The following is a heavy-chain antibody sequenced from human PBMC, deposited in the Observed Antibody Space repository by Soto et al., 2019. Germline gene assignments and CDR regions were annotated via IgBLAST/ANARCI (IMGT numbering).Heavy chain of an antibody. CDR2: INIGGSST. J-gene: IGHJ4*02. V-gene: IGHV3-74*01. CDR1: GFSFSSYW. CDR3: TRGEHYDLLTGYYHLFDY. D-gene: IGHD3-9*01. Sequence: GGSLRLSCAASGFSFSSYWMHWVRQAPGKGLVWVSRINIGGSSTSYADSVKGRFTISRDNARHTLYLQMNSLRAEDTAVYYCTRGEHYDLLTGYYHLFDYWGQGTLVTVSS.